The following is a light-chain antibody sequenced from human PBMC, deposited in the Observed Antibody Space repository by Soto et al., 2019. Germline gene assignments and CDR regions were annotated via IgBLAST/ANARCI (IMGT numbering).Light chain of an antibody. CDR2: WAP. CDR3: QQYYASPFT. J-gene: IGKJ3*01. V-gene: IGKV4-1*01. CDR1: QNVLYSSNNKNY. Sequence: DIVMTQSPDSLAVSLGERATINCKSSQNVLYSSNNKNYLAWYQQKPRQPPKLLIYWAPTRESGVPDRFSGSGSGTDFTLTISSLQAEDVAFYYCQQYYASPFTFGPGTKVEVK.